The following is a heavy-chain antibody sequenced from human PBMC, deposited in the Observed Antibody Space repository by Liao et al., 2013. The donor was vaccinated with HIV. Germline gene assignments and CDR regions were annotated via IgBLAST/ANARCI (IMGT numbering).Heavy chain of an antibody. Sequence: QVQLQESGPGLVKPSQTLSLTCTVSGGSISSGSYYWIWIRQPAGKGLEWIGRIHTSGSTNYNPSLKSRVTISVDTSKNQFSLKLSSVTAADTAVYYCARGKGVGARNYFDYWGQGTLVTVSS. J-gene: IGHJ4*02. CDR2: IHTSGST. D-gene: IGHD1-26*01. V-gene: IGHV4-61*02. CDR3: ARGKGVGARNYFDY. CDR1: GGSISSGSYY.